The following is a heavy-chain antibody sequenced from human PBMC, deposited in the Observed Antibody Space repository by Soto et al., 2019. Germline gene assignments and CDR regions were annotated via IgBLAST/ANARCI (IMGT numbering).Heavy chain of an antibody. V-gene: IGHV4-34*01. CDR2: INHSGST. Sequence: QVQLQQWGAGLLKPSETLSLTCAVYGGSFSGYYWSWIRQPPGKGLEWIGEINHSGSTNYNPSLKRRVTITVDTSKNHFSLQLSSVTAADTAVYYCAREKPYSSSWYHDYWGQGTLVTVSS. CDR3: AREKPYSSSWYHDY. D-gene: IGHD6-13*01. J-gene: IGHJ4*02. CDR1: GGSFSGYY.